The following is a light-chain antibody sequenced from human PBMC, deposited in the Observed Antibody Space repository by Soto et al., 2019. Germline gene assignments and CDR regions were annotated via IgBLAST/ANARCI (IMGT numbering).Light chain of an antibody. V-gene: IGKV3-20*01. Sequence: ESVLTQSPATLSLSPGERAALSWRASQSVSSYLAWYQQKPGQAPRLLIYGASSRATGIPDRFSGSGSGTDFTLTISRLEPEDFAVYYCQQYGISPRTFGQGTKVDIK. CDR3: QQYGISPRT. CDR2: GAS. CDR1: QSVSSY. J-gene: IGKJ1*01.